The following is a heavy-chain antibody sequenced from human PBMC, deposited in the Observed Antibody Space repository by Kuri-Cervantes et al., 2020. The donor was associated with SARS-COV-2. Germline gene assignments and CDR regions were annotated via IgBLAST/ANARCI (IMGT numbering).Heavy chain of an antibody. Sequence: SVKVSCKASGGTFSSYAISWVRQAPGQGLEWMGGIIPIFGTANYAQKFQGRVTITADESTSTAYMELSSLRSKDTAVYYCASLITIFGVVRAEYFQHWGQGTLVTVSS. D-gene: IGHD3-3*01. V-gene: IGHV1-69*13. CDR3: ASLITIFGVVRAEYFQH. CDR2: IIPIFGTA. CDR1: GGTFSSYA. J-gene: IGHJ1*01.